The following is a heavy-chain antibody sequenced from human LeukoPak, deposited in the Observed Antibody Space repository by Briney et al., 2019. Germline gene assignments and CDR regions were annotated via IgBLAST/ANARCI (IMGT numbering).Heavy chain of an antibody. Sequence: PGGSLRLSCAATGFTFSSYAMSWVRQAPGKGLEWVSLISGSGSYTYYADSVKGRFTISRDHSKKTLYLQMNSLRAEDTAVYYCAKERSSSSIYGMDVWGQGTTVTVSS. CDR1: GFTFSSYA. J-gene: IGHJ6*02. D-gene: IGHD6-13*01. CDR3: AKERSSSSIYGMDV. CDR2: ISGSGSYT. V-gene: IGHV3-23*01.